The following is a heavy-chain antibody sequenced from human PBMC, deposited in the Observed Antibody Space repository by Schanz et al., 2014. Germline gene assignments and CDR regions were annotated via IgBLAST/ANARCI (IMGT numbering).Heavy chain of an antibody. CDR2: MWYDGTKK. V-gene: IGHV3-33*01. D-gene: IGHD7-27*01. J-gene: IGHJ6*02. Sequence: VQLVESGGGLVQPGGSLRLSCAASGFTFSSHGMHWVRQAPGKGLEWVAFMWYDGTKKYYVDSVKGRFTISRDSSKNTLYLQMNSLRAEDTAVYYCARNWGPHYYSYYGMDVWGQGTMVTVSS. CDR3: ARNWGPHYYSYYGMDV. CDR1: GFTFSSHG.